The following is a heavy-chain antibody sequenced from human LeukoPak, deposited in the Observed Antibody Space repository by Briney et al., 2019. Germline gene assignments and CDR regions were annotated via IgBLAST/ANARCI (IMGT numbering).Heavy chain of an antibody. Sequence: GGSLKLSCKATRFTFDDHGANWVRQAPGRGLEWVSGINWNGDSTGYADSVKGRFTISRDNAKNSLYLQMNSLRAEDTALYYCARGPYRGGWHIFDYWGQGTLVIVSS. D-gene: IGHD6-19*01. CDR3: ARGPYRGGWHIFDY. J-gene: IGHJ4*02. V-gene: IGHV3-20*04. CDR2: INWNGDST. CDR1: RFTFDDHG.